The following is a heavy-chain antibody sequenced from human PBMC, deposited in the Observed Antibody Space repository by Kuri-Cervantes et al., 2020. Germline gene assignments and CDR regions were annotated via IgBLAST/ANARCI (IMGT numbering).Heavy chain of an antibody. Sequence: SCAASGFTFSSYSMNWVRQAPGKGLEWVGEINHSGSTNYNPSLKSRVTISVDTSKNQFSLKLSSVTAADTAGYYCARRAVGVTRALRDWGQGTLVTVSS. CDR1: GFTFSSYS. D-gene: IGHD3-10*01. CDR2: INHSGST. CDR3: ARRAVGVTRALRD. J-gene: IGHJ4*02. V-gene: IGHV4-34*01.